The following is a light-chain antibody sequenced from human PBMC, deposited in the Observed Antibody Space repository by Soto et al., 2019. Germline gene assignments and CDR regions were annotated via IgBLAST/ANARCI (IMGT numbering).Light chain of an antibody. CDR2: DAS. Sequence: EIVLTQSPATLSLSPGERATLSCRASQSVGSSLAWYQQKPGQAPRLLIFDASNRATGIPARFSGSGSGTDFTLTISSLEPEDSAVYYCQQRSSWLTFGGGTTVEIK. CDR1: QSVGSS. V-gene: IGKV3-11*01. J-gene: IGKJ4*01. CDR3: QQRSSWLT.